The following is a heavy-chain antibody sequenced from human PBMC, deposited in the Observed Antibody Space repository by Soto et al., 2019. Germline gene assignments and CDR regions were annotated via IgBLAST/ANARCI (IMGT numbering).Heavy chain of an antibody. CDR2: ISGSGGST. J-gene: IGHJ4*02. V-gene: IGHV3-23*01. CDR3: AKDLGDIVVVPAAIDY. CDR1: GIPFSRYA. Sequence: RGCLILSCSAYGIPFSRYAMSCVRPARGNGLEWVSAISGSGGSTYYADSVKGRFTISRDNSKNTLYLQMNSLRAEDTAVYYCAKDLGDIVVVPAAIDYWGQGNLVNVSA. D-gene: IGHD2-2*01.